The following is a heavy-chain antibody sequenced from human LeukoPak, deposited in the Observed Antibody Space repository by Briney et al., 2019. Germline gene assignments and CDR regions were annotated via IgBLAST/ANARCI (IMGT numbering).Heavy chain of an antibody. CDR1: GFTFSNYG. CDR2: LSGSGGRT. V-gene: IGHV3-23*01. Sequence: GGSLRLSCAASGFTFSNYGMSWVRQAPGKGLEWVSALSGSGGRTYYADSLKGRFTISRDNAKNSLYLQMNSLRAEDTAVYYCARDGQGIAVAFDYWGQGTLVTVSS. J-gene: IGHJ4*02. CDR3: ARDGQGIAVAFDY. D-gene: IGHD6-19*01.